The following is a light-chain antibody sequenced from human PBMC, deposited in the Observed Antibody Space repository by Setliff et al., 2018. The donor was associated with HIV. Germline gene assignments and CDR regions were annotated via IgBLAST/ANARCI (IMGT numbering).Light chain of an antibody. Sequence: DIQMTQSPSSLSASVRDRVTITCRASQSISSFLNWYQQKPGKAPNLLIYAASSLQGGVPSRFSGSGSGTDFTLTISSLQPEDFATYYCQQTYTTPWTFGQGTKVDIK. CDR1: QSISSF. CDR3: QQTYTTPWT. CDR2: AAS. J-gene: IGKJ1*01. V-gene: IGKV1-39*01.